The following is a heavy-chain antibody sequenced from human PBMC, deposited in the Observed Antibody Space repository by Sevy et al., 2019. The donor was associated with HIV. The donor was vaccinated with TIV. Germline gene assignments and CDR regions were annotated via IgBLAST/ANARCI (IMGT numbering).Heavy chain of an antibody. Sequence: GGSLRLPCAASGFTFTSYGMHWVRQAPGKGLEWVAVISYDGSNKYYADSVKGRFTISRDKSKNTLYLQMNSLRAEDTAVYYCAKAPRGYSYASFFDYWGQGTLATVSS. V-gene: IGHV3-30*18. CDR2: ISYDGSNK. D-gene: IGHD5-18*01. CDR3: AKAPRGYSYASFFDY. J-gene: IGHJ4*02. CDR1: GFTFTSYG.